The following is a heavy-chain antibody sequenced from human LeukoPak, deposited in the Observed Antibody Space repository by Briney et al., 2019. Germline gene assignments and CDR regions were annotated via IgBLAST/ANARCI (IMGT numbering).Heavy chain of an antibody. CDR3: ARGYSYGHRDYYYYMDV. Sequence: WGSLRLSCAASGFTFSSYSMNWVRQAPGKGLEWVSYISSSSSTKYYADSVKGRFTISRDNAKNSLYLQMNSLRAEDTAVYYCARGYSYGHRDYYYYMDVWGKGTTVTVSS. V-gene: IGHV3-48*01. D-gene: IGHD5-18*01. J-gene: IGHJ6*03. CDR2: ISSSSSTK. CDR1: GFTFSSYS.